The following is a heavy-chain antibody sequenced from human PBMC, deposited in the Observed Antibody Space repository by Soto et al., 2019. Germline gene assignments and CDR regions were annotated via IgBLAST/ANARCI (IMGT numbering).Heavy chain of an antibody. CDR3: AKTYYYDSSRGPFDY. J-gene: IGHJ4*02. D-gene: IGHD3-22*01. Sequence: ASVKVSCKASGYTFTGYYMHWVRQAPGQGLEWMGWINPNSGGTNYAQKFQGRVTMTRDTSISTAYMELSRLRSDDTAVYYCAKTYYYDSSRGPFDYWGQGTLATVSS. V-gene: IGHV1-2*02. CDR1: GYTFTGYY. CDR2: INPNSGGT.